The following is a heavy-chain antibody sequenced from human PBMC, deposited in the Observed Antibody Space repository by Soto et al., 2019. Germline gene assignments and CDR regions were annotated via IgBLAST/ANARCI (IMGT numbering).Heavy chain of an antibody. CDR3: ARVNYYGSGSYQDFFYFYALDV. V-gene: IGHV1-8*01. CDR2: MNPNSGDT. J-gene: IGHJ6*02. D-gene: IGHD3-10*01. Sequence: ASVKVSCKTSGYTFSTYDINCVLQAPVQWLDWMGWMNPNSGDTGYAQKFLGRLTMTRDSSIRTVYMGLSSLNSEDTAVYYCARVNYYGSGSYQDFFYFYALDVWGQGTTVTVSS. CDR1: GYTFSTYD.